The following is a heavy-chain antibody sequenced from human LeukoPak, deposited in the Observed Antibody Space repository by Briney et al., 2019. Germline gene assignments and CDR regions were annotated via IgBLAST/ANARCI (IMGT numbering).Heavy chain of an antibody. D-gene: IGHD3-3*01. CDR1: GYTFTSYG. V-gene: IGHV1-18*01. CDR2: ISAYNGNT. CDR3: ARVSTIFGVVIRAYYYYYYMDV. J-gene: IGHJ6*03. Sequence: GASVKVSCKASGYTFTSYGISWVRQAPGQGLEWMGWISAYNGNTNYAQKLQGRVTMTTDTSTSTAYMELRSLRSDDTAVYYCARVSTIFGVVIRAYYYYYYMDVWGKGATVTVSS.